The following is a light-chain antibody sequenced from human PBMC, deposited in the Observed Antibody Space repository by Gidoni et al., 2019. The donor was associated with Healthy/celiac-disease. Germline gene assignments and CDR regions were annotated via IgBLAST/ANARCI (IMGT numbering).Light chain of an antibody. CDR1: QSLLHSNAYNY. Sequence: EIVLTQSPLSLPVTPVEPASTPCRSSQSLLHSNAYNYLDWYLQKPGQSPQLLIYLGSNRASGVPDRFSGSGSGTDFTLKISRVEAEDVGVYYCMQALQTVTFGPGTKVDIK. CDR2: LGS. J-gene: IGKJ3*01. CDR3: MQALQTVT. V-gene: IGKV2-28*01.